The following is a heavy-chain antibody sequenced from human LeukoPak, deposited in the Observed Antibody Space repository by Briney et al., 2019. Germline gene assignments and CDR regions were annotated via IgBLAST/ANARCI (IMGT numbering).Heavy chain of an antibody. CDR1: GFTFNDYG. Sequence: GGSLRLSCAASGFTFNDYGMHWVRQAPGSSLEWVSLISGNGGSTYYADSVKGRFTISRDNRKNSLYLQMNSLRDEDTALYYCAKDILRIAEPGTRGYDYWGQGTLVTVSS. J-gene: IGHJ4*02. D-gene: IGHD6-13*01. CDR3: AKDILRIAEPGTRGYDY. CDR2: ISGNGGST. V-gene: IGHV3-43*02.